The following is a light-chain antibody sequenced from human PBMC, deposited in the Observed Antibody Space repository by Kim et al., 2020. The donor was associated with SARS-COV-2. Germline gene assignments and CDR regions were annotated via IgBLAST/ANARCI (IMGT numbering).Light chain of an antibody. J-gene: IGLJ3*02. CDR3: GTWDSSLSAWV. V-gene: IGLV1-51*01. CDR1: SSNIGNNY. Sequence: QAVLTQPPSVSAAPGQKVTISCSGSSSNIGNNYVSWYQQLPGTAPKLLIYDNNKRPSGIPDRFSGSKSGKTATLGITGLQTGDEADYYCGTWDSSLSAWVFGGGTQLTVL. CDR2: DNN.